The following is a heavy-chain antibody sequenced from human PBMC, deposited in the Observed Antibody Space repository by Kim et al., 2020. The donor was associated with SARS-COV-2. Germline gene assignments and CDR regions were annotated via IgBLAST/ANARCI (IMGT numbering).Heavy chain of an antibody. CDR2: IYHSGST. J-gene: IGHJ4*02. V-gene: IGHV4-38-2*02. CDR3: ARDYRVGY. Sequence: SETLSLTCTVSGYSISSGYYWGWIRQPPGKGLEWIGSIYHSGSTYYNPSLKSRVTISVDTSKNQFSLKLSSVTAADTAVYYCARDYRVGYWGQGTLVTVS. CDR1: GYSISSGYY. D-gene: IGHD1-26*01.